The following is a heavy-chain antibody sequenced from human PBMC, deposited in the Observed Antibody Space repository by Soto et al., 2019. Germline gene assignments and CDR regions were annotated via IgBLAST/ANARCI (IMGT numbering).Heavy chain of an antibody. J-gene: IGHJ4*02. CDR2: INHSGST. V-gene: IGHV4-34*01. CDR1: GGSFSGYY. Sequence: SETLSLTCAVYGGSFSGYYWSWIRQPPGKGLEWIGEINHSGSTNYNPSLKSRVTISVDTSKNQFSLKLSSVTAADTAVYYCGKVLIGATRHADVDSWGQGARVT. CDR3: GKVLIGATRHADVDS. D-gene: IGHD2-15*01.